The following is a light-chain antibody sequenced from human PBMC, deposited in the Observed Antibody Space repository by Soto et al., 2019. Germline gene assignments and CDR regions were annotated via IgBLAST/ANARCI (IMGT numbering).Light chain of an antibody. V-gene: IGKV1-39*01. Sequence: DIQMTQSPSSLSASVGDRVSITCRASQSISTHLSWYQQKPGKAPKLLIYAASSLQSWVPSRFTGSGSGTGFTLTISSLQPEDFATYYCQQSYTSWWTFGQGTKVEIK. CDR1: QSISTH. CDR3: QQSYTSWWT. CDR2: AAS. J-gene: IGKJ1*01.